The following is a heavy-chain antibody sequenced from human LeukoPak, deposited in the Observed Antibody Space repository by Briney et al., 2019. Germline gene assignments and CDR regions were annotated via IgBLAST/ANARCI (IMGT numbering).Heavy chain of an antibody. Sequence: GGSLRLSCAASGFSFSNYAMSWVRQAPGKGLEWVAFIRYDGSNKYYADSVKGRFTISRDNSKNTLYLQMNSLRAEDTAVYYCAKEGGYYYYYYMDVWGKGTTVTVSS. CDR3: AKEGGYYYYYYMDV. V-gene: IGHV3-30*02. CDR1: GFSFSNYA. J-gene: IGHJ6*03. CDR2: IRYDGSNK.